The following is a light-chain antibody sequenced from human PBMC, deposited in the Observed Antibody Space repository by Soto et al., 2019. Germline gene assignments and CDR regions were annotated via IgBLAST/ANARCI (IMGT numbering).Light chain of an antibody. Sequence: DIQMTQSPSTLSASVGDRVTITCRASQSISTWLAWLRQKPGKAPDLLIYDASSLESGVPSSFSGSASGTEFTLTISSLKPDDFATYYCQQYKTYSTFGQGTKVDIK. V-gene: IGKV1-5*01. J-gene: IGKJ1*01. CDR1: QSISTW. CDR2: DAS. CDR3: QQYKTYST.